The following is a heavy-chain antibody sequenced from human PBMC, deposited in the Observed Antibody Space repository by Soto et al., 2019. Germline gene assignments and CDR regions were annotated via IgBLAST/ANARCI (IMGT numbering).Heavy chain of an antibody. CDR3: ARQERYSSSSYYYYGMDV. D-gene: IGHD6-19*01. CDR2: IYPGDSDT. J-gene: IGHJ6*02. CDR1: GYSFTSYW. V-gene: IGHV5-51*01. Sequence: PGESLKISCKGSGYSFTSYWIGWVRQMPGKGLEWMGIIYPGDSDTRYSPSFQGQVTISADKSISTAYLQWSSLKASDTAMYYCARQERYSSSSYYYYGMDVWGQGTTVTVSS.